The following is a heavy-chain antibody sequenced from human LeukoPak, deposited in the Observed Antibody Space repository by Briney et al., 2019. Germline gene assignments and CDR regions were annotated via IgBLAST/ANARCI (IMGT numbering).Heavy chain of an antibody. J-gene: IGHJ4*02. CDR2: ITWNGGST. D-gene: IGHD5-18*01. V-gene: IGHV3-20*04. CDR3: ARTSKNSYGCSDY. CDR1: GFTFDGHG. Sequence: GGSLRLSCAASGFTFDGHGMSWVRQAPGKGLEWVSSITWNGGSTAYADSVKGRFTISRDNAKNSLYLQLNSLRAEDTALYYCARTSKNSYGCSDYWGQGTLVTVSS.